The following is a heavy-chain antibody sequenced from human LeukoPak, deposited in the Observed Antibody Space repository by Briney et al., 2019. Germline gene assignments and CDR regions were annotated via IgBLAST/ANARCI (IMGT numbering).Heavy chain of an antibody. CDR3: AREGPHWYFDL. J-gene: IGHJ2*01. CDR1: GGSISSISSNNYH. Sequence: SETLSLTCIVSGGSISSISSNNYHWGWIRQPPGKGLEWIGSIYYSGSTYYNPSLKSRVTISVDRSKNQFSLKLSSVTAADTAVYYCAREGPHWYFDLWGRGTLVTVSS. V-gene: IGHV4-39*07. CDR2: IYYSGST.